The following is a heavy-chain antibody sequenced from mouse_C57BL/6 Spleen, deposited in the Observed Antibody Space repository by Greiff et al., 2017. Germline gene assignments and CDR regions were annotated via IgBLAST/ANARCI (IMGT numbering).Heavy chain of an antibody. CDR3: TRSSPSYGNLGY. J-gene: IGHJ2*01. D-gene: IGHD2-10*01. Sequence: QVQLQQPGAELVRPGASVTLSCKASGYTFTDYEMHWVKQTPVHGLEWIGAIDPETGGTAYNQKFKGKAILTADKSSSTAYMELRSLTSEDSAVYYCTRSSPSYGNLGYWGQGTTLTVSS. CDR1: GYTFTDYE. CDR2: IDPETGGT. V-gene: IGHV1-15*01.